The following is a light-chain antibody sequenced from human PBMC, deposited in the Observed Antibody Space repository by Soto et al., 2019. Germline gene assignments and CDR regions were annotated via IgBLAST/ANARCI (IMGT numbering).Light chain of an antibody. CDR2: YDS. J-gene: IGLJ2*01. CDR1: NIGSKS. V-gene: IGLV3-21*04. Sequence: SYELTQPPSVSVAPGKTARITCGGNNIGSKSVHWYQQKPGQAPVLVIYYDSDRPSGIPERFSGSHSGNTANLTISRVEAGDEADYYCQVWDSSSDHVVFGGGTKLTVL. CDR3: QVWDSSSDHVV.